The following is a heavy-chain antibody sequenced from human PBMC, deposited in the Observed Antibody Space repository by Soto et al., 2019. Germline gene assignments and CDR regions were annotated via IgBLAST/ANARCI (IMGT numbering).Heavy chain of an antibody. D-gene: IGHD3-22*01. J-gene: IGHJ4*02. Sequence: QVQLVQSGAEVKKPGASVKVSCKASGYTFTSYDINWVRQATGQGLEWMGWMNPNSGNTGYAQKFQGRVTMTRNTSISTAYMELSSLRSEDTAVYYCARVNTYYYDSSGHTAGDYWGQGTLVTVS. CDR1: GYTFTSYD. CDR3: ARVNTYYYDSSGHTAGDY. CDR2: MNPNSGNT. V-gene: IGHV1-8*01.